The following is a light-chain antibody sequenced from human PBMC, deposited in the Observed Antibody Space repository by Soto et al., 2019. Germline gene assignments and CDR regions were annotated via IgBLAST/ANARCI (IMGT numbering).Light chain of an antibody. CDR3: QNYDVGAI. CDR2: GAS. V-gene: IGKV3-15*01. J-gene: IGKJ3*01. Sequence: DIVMTQSPATLSVSPGERATLSCWASQSVGSNLAWYHQKPGQTPRLLIYGASTRATGVPARFSGSGSGTEFPLTFGGLNSEVFEFYYCQNYDVGAIFAPGTRV. CDR1: QSVGSN.